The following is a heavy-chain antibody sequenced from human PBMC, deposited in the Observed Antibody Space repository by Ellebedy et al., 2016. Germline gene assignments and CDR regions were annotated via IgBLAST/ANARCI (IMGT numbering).Heavy chain of an antibody. V-gene: IGHV1-69-2*01. CDR3: STLHGGGYFDY. J-gene: IGHJ4*02. CDR1: GYTFTDHF. Sequence: ASVKVSCKVSGYTFTDHFIHWVRQAPGKGPEWMGFVDPEDEERIYAEKFQGRATIPAETSTDTAYMELSSLRSDDTAVYYWSTLHGGGYFDYWGQGTLVAVSS. CDR2: VDPEDEER. D-gene: IGHD3-10*01.